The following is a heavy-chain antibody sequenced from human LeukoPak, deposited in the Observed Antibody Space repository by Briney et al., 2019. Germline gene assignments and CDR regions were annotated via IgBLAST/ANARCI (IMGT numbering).Heavy chain of an antibody. CDR1: GGSFSGYY. Sequence: KSSETLSLTCAVYGGSFSGYYWSWIRQPPGKGLEWIGEINHSGSTNYNPSLKSRVTISVDTSKNQFSLKLSSVTAADTAVYYCARAYVWGSYRLSYFDYWGQGTLVTVSS. V-gene: IGHV4-34*01. D-gene: IGHD3-16*02. CDR2: INHSGST. CDR3: ARAYVWGSYRLSYFDY. J-gene: IGHJ4*02.